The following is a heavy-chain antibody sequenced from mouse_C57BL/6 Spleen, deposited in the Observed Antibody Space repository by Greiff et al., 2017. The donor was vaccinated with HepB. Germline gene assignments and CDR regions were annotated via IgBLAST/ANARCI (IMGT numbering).Heavy chain of an antibody. CDR1: GFTFSSYA. Sequence: DVMLVESGGGLVKPGGSLKLSCAASGFTFSSYAMSWVRQTPEKRLEWVATISDGGSYTYYPDNVKGRFTISRDNAKNNLYLQMSHLKSEDTAMYYCARENDYEGYFDYWGQGTTLTVSS. CDR3: ARENDYEGYFDY. V-gene: IGHV5-4*01. D-gene: IGHD2-4*01. J-gene: IGHJ2*01. CDR2: ISDGGSYT.